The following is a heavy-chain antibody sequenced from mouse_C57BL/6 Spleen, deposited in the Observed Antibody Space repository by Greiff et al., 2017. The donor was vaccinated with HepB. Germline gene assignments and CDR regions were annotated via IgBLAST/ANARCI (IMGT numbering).Heavy chain of an antibody. D-gene: IGHD3-3*01. CDR3: ARVEGTEDYFDY. CDR2: ISYDGSN. J-gene: IGHJ2*01. V-gene: IGHV3-6*01. Sequence: EVQLQQSGPGLVKPSQSLSLTCSVTGYSITSGYYWNWIRQFPGNKLEWMGYISYDGSNNYNPSLKNRISLTRDTSKNQFFLKLNSVTTEDTATYYCARVEGTEDYFDYWGQGTTLTVSS. CDR1: GYSITSGYY.